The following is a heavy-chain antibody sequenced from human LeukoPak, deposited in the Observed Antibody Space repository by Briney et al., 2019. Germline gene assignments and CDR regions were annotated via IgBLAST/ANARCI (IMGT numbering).Heavy chain of an antibody. CDR2: ISSSSSYI. V-gene: IGHV3-21*01. Sequence: GGSLRLSCAASGFTFSSYSMDWVRQAPGKGLEWVSSISSSSSYIYYADSVKGRFTISRDNAKNSLYLQMNSLRAEDTAVYYCARTGTLGNWFDPWGQGTLVTVSS. D-gene: IGHD3-10*01. CDR3: ARTGTLGNWFDP. J-gene: IGHJ5*02. CDR1: GFTFSSYS.